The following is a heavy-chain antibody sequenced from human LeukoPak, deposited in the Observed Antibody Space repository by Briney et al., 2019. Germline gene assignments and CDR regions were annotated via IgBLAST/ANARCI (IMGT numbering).Heavy chain of an antibody. J-gene: IGHJ4*02. CDR1: GGTFSSYA. V-gene: IGHV1-69*01. Sequence: SVKVSCKASGGTFSSYAISWVRQAPGQGLEWMGGIIPIFGTANYAQKFQGRVTITADESTSTAYMGLSSLRSEDTAVYYCARGWVYDFWSGFAFDYWGQGTLVTVSS. CDR2: IIPIFGTA. CDR3: ARGWVYDFWSGFAFDY. D-gene: IGHD3-3*01.